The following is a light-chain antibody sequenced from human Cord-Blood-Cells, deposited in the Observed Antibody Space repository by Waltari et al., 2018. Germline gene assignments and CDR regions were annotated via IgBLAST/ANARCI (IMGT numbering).Light chain of an antibody. Sequence: EIVMTPSPATLSVSPGERATLSCRASQSVSSNLAWYQQKPGQVPRLLIYGASTRATGIPARFSGSGSGTEFTLTISSLQSEDFTVYYCQQYNNWPLTFGGGTKVEIK. V-gene: IGKV3-15*01. CDR2: GAS. CDR1: QSVSSN. CDR3: QQYNNWPLT. J-gene: IGKJ4*01.